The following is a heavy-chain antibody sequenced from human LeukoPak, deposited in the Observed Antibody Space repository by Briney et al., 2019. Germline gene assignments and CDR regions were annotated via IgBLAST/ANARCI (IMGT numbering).Heavy chain of an antibody. D-gene: IGHD3-10*01. Sequence: GASVKVSCKASGGTFSSYAISWVRQAPGQGLEWMGGIIPIFGTANYAQKFQGRVTITADGSTSTAYMELSSLRSEDTAVYYCAESGGSQYGSGSSDFDYWGQGTLVTVSS. CDR2: IIPIFGTA. CDR3: AESGGSQYGSGSSDFDY. CDR1: GGTFSSYA. V-gene: IGHV1-69*13. J-gene: IGHJ4*02.